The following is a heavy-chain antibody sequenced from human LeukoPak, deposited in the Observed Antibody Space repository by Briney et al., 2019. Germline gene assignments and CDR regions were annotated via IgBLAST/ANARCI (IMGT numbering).Heavy chain of an antibody. Sequence: SETLSLTCTVSGGSVSSGSYYWSWIRQPPGKGLEWIGYIYYSGSTNYNPSLKSRVTISVDTSKDQSSLKLSSVTAADTAVYYCARSQYYDFRSGYYSFDPWGQGTLVTVSS. CDR3: ARSQYYDFRSGYYSFDP. CDR2: IYYSGST. CDR1: GGSVSSGSYY. V-gene: IGHV4-61*01. J-gene: IGHJ5*02. D-gene: IGHD3-3*01.